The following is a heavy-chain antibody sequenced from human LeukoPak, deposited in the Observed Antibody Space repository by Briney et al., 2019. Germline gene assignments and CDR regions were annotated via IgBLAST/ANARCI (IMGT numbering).Heavy chain of an antibody. CDR1: GFTISSHS. Sequence: GGSLRLSCVVSGFTISSHSMNWVRQAPGKGLEWVSSISENSKDIFYVDSVKGRFTISRDNAKNSLYLQMNSLRAEDTAVYYCARDPYYGDYVVWGQGTLVTVSS. CDR3: ARDPYYGDYVV. D-gene: IGHD4-17*01. V-gene: IGHV3-21*01. J-gene: IGHJ4*02. CDR2: ISENSKDI.